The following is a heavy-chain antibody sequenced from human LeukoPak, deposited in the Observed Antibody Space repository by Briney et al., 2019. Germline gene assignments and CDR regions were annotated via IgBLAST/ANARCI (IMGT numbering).Heavy chain of an antibody. CDR3: ARTGSLTTVTTLGAFDI. Sequence: GGSLRLSCAASGFTFSDHYMDWVRQAPGKGLEWVGRTRNKANSYTTEYAASVKGRFTISRDDSKNSPYLQMNSLKTEDTAVYYCARTGSLTTVTTLGAFDIWGQGTMVTVSS. J-gene: IGHJ3*02. V-gene: IGHV3-72*01. CDR2: TRNKANSYTT. D-gene: IGHD4-17*01. CDR1: GFTFSDHY.